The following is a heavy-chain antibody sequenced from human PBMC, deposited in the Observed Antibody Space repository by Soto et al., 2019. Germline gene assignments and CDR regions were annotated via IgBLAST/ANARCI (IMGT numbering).Heavy chain of an antibody. J-gene: IGHJ3*02. Sequence: GSLRLSCAASGFTFSSYGMHWVRQAPGKGLEWVAVIWYDGSNKYYADSVKGRFTISRDNSKNTLYLQMNSLRAEDTAVYYCARDSSSAGPDAFDIWGQGTMVTVSS. CDR1: GFTFSSYG. CDR3: ARDSSSAGPDAFDI. CDR2: IWYDGSNK. V-gene: IGHV3-33*01. D-gene: IGHD6-6*01.